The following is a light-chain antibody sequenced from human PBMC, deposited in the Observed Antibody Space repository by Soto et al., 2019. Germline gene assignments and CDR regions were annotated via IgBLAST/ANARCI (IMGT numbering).Light chain of an antibody. J-gene: IGKJ1*01. CDR2: VAS. Sequence: EIVLTQSPGPLSLSPGERAPLPSRPSQSVTSNYLAWYQQKPGQGPRLLIFVASSRANGIPDKFSGSGSGTACTLTISRLEPDDFAVYYCQHYGSPSWTFGQGTKVEIK. CDR1: QSVTSNY. V-gene: IGKV3-20*01. CDR3: QHYGSPSWT.